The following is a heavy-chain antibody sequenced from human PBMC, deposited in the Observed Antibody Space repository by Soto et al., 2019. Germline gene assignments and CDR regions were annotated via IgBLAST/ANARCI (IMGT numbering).Heavy chain of an antibody. D-gene: IGHD1-1*01. V-gene: IGHV1-69*12. CDR3: ATDNDREQLGGNYYYTLDD. Sequence: QVQLVQSGAEVLKPGSSVKVSCKASGDTFDTFAISWVRQAPGQGLEWMGGIFPIFRTPDYAKKFQGRVTITADVSTRTAYMELSTLRSEDTAVYYWATDNDREQLGGNYYYTLDDWGQGTTVTVSS. J-gene: IGHJ6*02. CDR2: IFPIFRTP. CDR1: GDTFDTFA.